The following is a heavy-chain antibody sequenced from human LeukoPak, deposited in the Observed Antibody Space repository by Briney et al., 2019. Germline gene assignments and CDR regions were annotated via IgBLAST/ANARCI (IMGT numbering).Heavy chain of an antibody. CDR3: ARNDILSGYYNAGNAFDI. CDR1: GGSISSGVYY. Sequence: SETLSLTCTVSGGSISSGVYYWSWVRRPPGKGLEWIGCIYYSESTYYNPSLKSRVTISGDTSKNQFSLKLSSVTAADTAVYYCARNDILSGYYNAGNAFDIWGQGTMVTVSS. D-gene: IGHD3-9*01. J-gene: IGHJ3*02. CDR2: IYYSEST. V-gene: IGHV4-30-4*01.